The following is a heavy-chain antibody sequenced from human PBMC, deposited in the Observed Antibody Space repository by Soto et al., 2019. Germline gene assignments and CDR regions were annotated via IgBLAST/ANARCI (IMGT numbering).Heavy chain of an antibody. CDR2: ISSNGVGT. CDR1: GFTFSNYA. J-gene: IGHJ6*03. Sequence: EVQLVGSGGGLVQPRGSLSFSWAASGFTFSNYAMDWVRQAPGKVLEYVSGISSNGVGTYYANSVKDRFTISRDNSKNTLYLQMGSLRAEDMAVYYCARREQSDYYYMDVWGKGTSVTVSS. D-gene: IGHD6-19*01. CDR3: ARREQSDYYYMDV. V-gene: IGHV3-64*01.